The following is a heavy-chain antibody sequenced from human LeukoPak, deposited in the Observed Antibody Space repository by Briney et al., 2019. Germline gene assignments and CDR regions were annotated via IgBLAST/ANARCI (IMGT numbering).Heavy chain of an antibody. V-gene: IGHV3-21*01. CDR2: ISSSSSYI. CDR1: GFTFSSYS. CDR3: ARGIASRIVVVPAAIDY. D-gene: IGHD2-2*01. J-gene: IGHJ4*02. Sequence: GGSLRLSCAASGFTFSSYSMNWVRQAPGKGLEWGSSISSSSSYIYYADSVKGRFTISRDNAKNSLYLQMNSLRAEDTAVYYCARGIASRIVVVPAAIDYWGQGTLVTVSS.